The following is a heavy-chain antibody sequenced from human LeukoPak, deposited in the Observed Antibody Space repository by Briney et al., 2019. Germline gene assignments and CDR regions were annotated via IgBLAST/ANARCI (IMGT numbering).Heavy chain of an antibody. Sequence: GGSLRLSCAASGFTLSSYAMSWVRQAPGKGLEWVSAISGSGGSTYYADSVKGRFTISRDNSKNTLYLQMNSLRAEDTAVYYCAKEGGYSYGQYYYYYYMDVWGKGTTVTVSS. J-gene: IGHJ6*03. CDR3: AKEGGYSYGQYYYYYYMDV. D-gene: IGHD5-18*01. V-gene: IGHV3-23*01. CDR2: ISGSGGST. CDR1: GFTLSSYA.